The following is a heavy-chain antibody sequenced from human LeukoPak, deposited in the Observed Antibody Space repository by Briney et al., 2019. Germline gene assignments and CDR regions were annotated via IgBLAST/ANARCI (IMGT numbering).Heavy chain of an antibody. J-gene: IGHJ6*03. CDR1: GFTSSDYY. V-gene: IGHV3-11*01. CDR2: ISTSGSTI. Sequence: GGSLRLSCAASGFTSSDYYMSWIRPAPGKGLEWVSYISTSGSTIYGADPVKGRFTTSRDNAKNSLYLQMNSLRAEDTAVYYCARESTRISSGYYYMDVWGKGTTVTVSS. D-gene: IGHD5/OR15-5a*01. CDR3: ARESTRISSGYYYMDV.